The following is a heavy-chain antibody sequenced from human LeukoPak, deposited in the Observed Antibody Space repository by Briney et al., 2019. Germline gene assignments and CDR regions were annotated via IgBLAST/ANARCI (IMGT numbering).Heavy chain of an antibody. V-gene: IGHV3-48*01. J-gene: IGHJ4*02. D-gene: IGHD1-26*01. CDR2: ISSSSSTI. CDR3: ARERHSTDLRD. CDR1: VLTFSSYW. Sequence: PGGSLRLSCAASVLTFSSYWMDWVRQAPEKGLEWVSCISSSSSTIYYADSVKGRFTISRDNAKNSLYLQMNSLRAEDTAVYYCARERHSTDLRDWGQGTLVTVSS.